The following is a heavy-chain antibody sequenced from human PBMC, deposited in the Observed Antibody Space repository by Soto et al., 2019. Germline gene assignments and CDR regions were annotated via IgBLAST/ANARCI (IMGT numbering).Heavy chain of an antibody. V-gene: IGHV1-69*01. J-gene: IGHJ6*02. D-gene: IGHD3-22*01. CDR2: TMPMIGAT. Sequence: QEQLVQSGAEVKKPGSSVKVSCRASGVTFTRHAIHWVRQAPGHGLEGMGVTMPMIGATVVGQRFEGRVTISTDWSTGTGYTELSSLRSDDTAMYYCVRDQAASSFDYYLNGMHLWGQGTTVTV. CDR3: VRDQAASSFDYYLNGMHL. CDR1: GVTFTRHA.